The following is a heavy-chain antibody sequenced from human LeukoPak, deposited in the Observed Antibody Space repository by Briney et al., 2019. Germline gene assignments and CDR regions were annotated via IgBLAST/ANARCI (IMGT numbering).Heavy chain of an antibody. Sequence: SETLSLTCAVYGGSFSGYYWSWIRQPPGEGLERIGEINHSGSTNYNPSLKSRVTISVDTSKNQFSLKLSSVTAADTAVYYCARNSHHGSMVRGVYTPYYFDYWGQGTLVTVSS. V-gene: IGHV4-34*01. CDR3: ARNSHHGSMVRGVYTPYYFDY. D-gene: IGHD3-10*01. CDR2: INHSGST. J-gene: IGHJ4*02. CDR1: GGSFSGYY.